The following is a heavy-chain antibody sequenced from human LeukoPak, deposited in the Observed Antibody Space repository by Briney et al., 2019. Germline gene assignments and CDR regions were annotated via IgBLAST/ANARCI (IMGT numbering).Heavy chain of an antibody. Sequence: PGGSLRLSCAASGFTFSSYGMHWVRQAPGKGLEWLAVISYDGSDQYYAESVKGRCTISRDKSKNTLYLQMSGLRTEDTAVYFCGRDSGGSGTYFSPYGMDVWGQGTTVTVSS. J-gene: IGHJ6*02. V-gene: IGHV3-30*03. CDR2: ISYDGSDQ. D-gene: IGHD3-10*01. CDR1: GFTFSSYG. CDR3: GRDSGGSGTYFSPYGMDV.